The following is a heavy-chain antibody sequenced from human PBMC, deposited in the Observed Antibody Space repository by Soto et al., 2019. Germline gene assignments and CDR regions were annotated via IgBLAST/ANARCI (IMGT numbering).Heavy chain of an antibody. V-gene: IGHV3-20*01. D-gene: IGHD1-1*01. J-gene: IGHJ4*02. Sequence: EVQLVESGGGVVRPGGSLRLSCAASGFTFADYGMSWVRQAPGKGLEWVSGIRWNGATTGYADSVKGRFAMSRDNDKNSLDLQMRSLRVEDTAVYHCARGWMGQYFVYWGQGILVTVSS. CDR1: GFTFADYG. CDR2: IRWNGATT. CDR3: ARGWMGQYFVY.